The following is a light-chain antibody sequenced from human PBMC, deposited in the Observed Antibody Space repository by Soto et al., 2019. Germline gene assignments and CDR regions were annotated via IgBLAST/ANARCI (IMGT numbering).Light chain of an antibody. V-gene: IGKV3-20*01. CDR3: HQYGSSPTT. CDR2: GTS. J-gene: IGKJ1*01. CDR1: QGVSSSY. Sequence: EIRLKQSPGTLSLSQGERATLSCRASQGVSSSYLAWYQQKPGQAPRFLIYGTSSRATGIPDRFSGSGSGTDFSLTISRLEPEDFAVYYCHQYGSSPTTLGQGTMVDI.